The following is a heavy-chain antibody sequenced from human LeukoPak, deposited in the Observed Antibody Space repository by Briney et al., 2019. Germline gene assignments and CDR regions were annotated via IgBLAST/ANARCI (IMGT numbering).Heavy chain of an antibody. CDR2: MDRHTDI. CDR1: GFTFSNFG. D-gene: IGHD2-8*01. V-gene: IGHV3-21*01. Sequence: GGSLRLSCTASGFTFSNFGVNWVRQAPGKGLEWVSCMDRHTDIYYANSVRGRFTISRDNAKNSVFLQMDRLTVEDTAVYYCVGDPTTNRFQYFEYWGQGALVTVSS. CDR3: VGDPTTNRFQYFEY. J-gene: IGHJ4*02.